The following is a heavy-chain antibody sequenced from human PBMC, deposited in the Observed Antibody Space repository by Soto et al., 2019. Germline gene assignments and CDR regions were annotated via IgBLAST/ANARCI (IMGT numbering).Heavy chain of an antibody. V-gene: IGHV4-39*01. CDR1: GGSISSSSYY. D-gene: IGHD3-22*01. Sequence: SETLSLTCTVSGGSISSSSYYWGWIRQPPGKGLEWIGSIYYSGSTYYNPSLKSRVTISVDTSKNQFSLKLSSVTAADTAVYYCVRHDRGPDTPYYYYGMDVWGQGTTVTVSS. J-gene: IGHJ6*02. CDR3: VRHDRGPDTPYYYYGMDV. CDR2: IYYSGST.